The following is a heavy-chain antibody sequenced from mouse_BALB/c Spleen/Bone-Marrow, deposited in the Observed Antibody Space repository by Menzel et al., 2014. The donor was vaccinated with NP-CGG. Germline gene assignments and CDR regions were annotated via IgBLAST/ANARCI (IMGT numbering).Heavy chain of an antibody. Sequence: EVNVVESGGGLVKPGESLKLSRAASGFTFSSYTMSWVRQTPEKRLEWVATISSGGSYTYYPDSVKGRFTISRDNAKNTLYLQMSSLKSEDTAMYYCTRDGKGNYDYAMDYWGQGTSVTVSS. D-gene: IGHD2-1*01. CDR3: TRDGKGNYDYAMDY. CDR1: GFTFSSYT. CDR2: ISSGGSYT. J-gene: IGHJ4*01. V-gene: IGHV5-6-4*01.